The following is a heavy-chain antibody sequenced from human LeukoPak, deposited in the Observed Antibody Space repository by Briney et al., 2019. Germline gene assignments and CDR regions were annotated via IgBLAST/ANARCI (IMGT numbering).Heavy chain of an antibody. CDR2: IDDAGSGT. Sequence: PGGPLRLSCAASGFTVTSNWIHWVRQAPGKGLVWVSRIDDAGSGTSYADSVKGRFTISRDTAKNTVYLQMNSLRVDDTAVYYCATVFDLWGQGTLATVSS. J-gene: IGHJ4*02. CDR1: GFTVTSNW. CDR3: ATVFDL. V-gene: IGHV3-74*01.